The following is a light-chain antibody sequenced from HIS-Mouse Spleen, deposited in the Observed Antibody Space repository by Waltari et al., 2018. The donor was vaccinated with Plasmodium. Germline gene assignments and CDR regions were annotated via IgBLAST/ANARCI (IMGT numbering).Light chain of an antibody. V-gene: IGKV3-15*01. CDR3: QQYNNWSFT. J-gene: IGKJ3*01. CDR1: QSVSSN. Sequence: EIVMTQSPATLSVSPGERAPLSCRASQSVSSNLAWYQQKPGQATRLLIYGASTRATGIPARFSGSGSGTEFTLTISSLQSEDFAVYYCQQYNNWSFTFGPGTKVDIK. CDR2: GAS.